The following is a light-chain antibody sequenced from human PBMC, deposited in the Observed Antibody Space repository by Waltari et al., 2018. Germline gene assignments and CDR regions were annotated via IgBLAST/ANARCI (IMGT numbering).Light chain of an antibody. CDR3: YSAADNRGV. V-gene: IGLV3-27*01. J-gene: IGLJ2*01. Sequence: SYELTQPSSVSLSPGQNARTTCSGDVLAEKYARWSQQKPCHATVLMIYKDSERPSGIPGRCSCSSSVTTVTLTISGAHVEEEADYYCYSAADNRGVFGGGTKLTVL. CDR2: KDS. CDR1: VLAEKY.